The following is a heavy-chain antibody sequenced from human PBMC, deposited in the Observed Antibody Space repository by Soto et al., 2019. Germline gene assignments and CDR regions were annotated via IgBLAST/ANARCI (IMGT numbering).Heavy chain of an antibody. V-gene: IGHV1-69*13. J-gene: IGHJ6*02. CDR3: ASGYCSSTSCQTPDYYYYYGMDV. Sequence: ASVKVSCKASGGTFSSYAISWVRQAPGQGLEWMGGIIPIFGTANYAQKFQGRVTITADESTSTAYMELSSLRSEDTAVYYCASGYCSSTSCQTPDYYYYYGMDVWGQGTTVTVSS. CDR2: IIPIFGTA. D-gene: IGHD2-2*03. CDR1: GGTFSSYA.